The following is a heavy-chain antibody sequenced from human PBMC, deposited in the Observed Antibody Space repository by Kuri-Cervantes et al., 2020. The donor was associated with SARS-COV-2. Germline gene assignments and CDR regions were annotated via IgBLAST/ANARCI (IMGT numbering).Heavy chain of an antibody. Sequence: SETLSLTCTVSGDSISSNNYYWGWICQPPGKGPEWIGSIFYTGKTYYNPSLKSRVTISVDTAKTQFSLELTSVTAADTAMYYCVRHPDYYGSGSFQYFQFDLWGRGTLVTVSS. CDR2: IFYTGKT. J-gene: IGHJ2*01. CDR1: GDSISSNNYY. CDR3: VRHPDYYGSGSFQYFQFDL. V-gene: IGHV4-39*01. D-gene: IGHD3-10*01.